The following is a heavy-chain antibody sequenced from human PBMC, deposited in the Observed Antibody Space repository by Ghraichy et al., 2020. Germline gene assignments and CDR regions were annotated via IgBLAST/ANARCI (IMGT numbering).Heavy chain of an antibody. D-gene: IGHD3-9*01. CDR1: GGSVSSGSYY. CDR3: ARDYYDILTGYYDAGAFYI. CDR2: IYYSGST. V-gene: IGHV4-61*01. Sequence: SETLSLTCTVSGGSVSSGSYYWSWIRQPPGKGLEWIGYIYYSGSTNYNPSLKSRVTISVDTSKNQFSLKLSSVTAADTAVYYCARDYYDILTGYYDAGAFYIWGQGTMVTVSS. J-gene: IGHJ3*02.